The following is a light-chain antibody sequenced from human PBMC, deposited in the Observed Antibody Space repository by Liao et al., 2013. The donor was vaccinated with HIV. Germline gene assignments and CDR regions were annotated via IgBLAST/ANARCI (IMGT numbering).Light chain of an antibody. CDR3: QVWDSSRDPHYV. CDR2: ADD. V-gene: IGLV3-1*01. CDR1: ALGDKL. J-gene: IGLJ1*01. Sequence: SFDLTQPPSVSVSPGQTAIITCSGDALGDKLADWYQQKAGQSPVPVIYADDRRPSGIPERISGSKSGNTATLTISRVEAGDEADYYCQVWDSSRDPHYVFGTGTKVTVL.